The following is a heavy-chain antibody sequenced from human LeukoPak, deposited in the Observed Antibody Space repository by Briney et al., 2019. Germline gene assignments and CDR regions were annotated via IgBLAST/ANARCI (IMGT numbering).Heavy chain of an antibody. D-gene: IGHD2-15*01. CDR1: GYLFTNYW. J-gene: IGHJ5*02. CDR2: FYPGGSDT. CDR3: ARHACSGGSCYPAWFDP. Sequence: GESPKISCNCSGYLFTNYWIGLVRQMPGEGLGLVWIFYPGGSDTRYSPSFQGQVTISADKSISTAYLQWSSRKASDTAMYYCARHACSGGSCYPAWFDPWGEGTLVTVSS. V-gene: IGHV5-51*01.